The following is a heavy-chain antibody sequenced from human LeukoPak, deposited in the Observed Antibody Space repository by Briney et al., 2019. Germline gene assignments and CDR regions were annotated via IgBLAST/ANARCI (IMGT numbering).Heavy chain of an antibody. Sequence: GGSLRLSCAASGFSFSIHWMTWVRQAPGKGLEWVAVISYDGSNKYYADSVKGRFTISRDNSKNTLYLQMNSLRAEDTAVYYCAKGGSSGYLNAFDIWGQGTMVTVSS. V-gene: IGHV3-30*18. CDR2: ISYDGSNK. J-gene: IGHJ3*02. CDR3: AKGGSSGYLNAFDI. D-gene: IGHD3-22*01. CDR1: GFSFSIHW.